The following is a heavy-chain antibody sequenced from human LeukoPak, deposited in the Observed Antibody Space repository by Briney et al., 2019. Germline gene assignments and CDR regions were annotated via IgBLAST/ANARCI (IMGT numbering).Heavy chain of an antibody. CDR1: GFTFSSYA. Sequence: GGSLRLSCAASGFTFSSYAMNWVRQAPAKGLEGVSTVRGGGGSTYYADSEKGRFTIPRENSRNTLYLQMNSLRAEDTATYYCAKGRYVSSGDFDYWGQGTLVTVSS. CDR2: VRGGGGST. V-gene: IGHV3-23*01. J-gene: IGHJ4*02. D-gene: IGHD6-25*01. CDR3: AKGRYVSSGDFDY.